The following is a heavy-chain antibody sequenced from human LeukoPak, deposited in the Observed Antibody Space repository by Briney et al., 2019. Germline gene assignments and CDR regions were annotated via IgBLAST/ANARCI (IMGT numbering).Heavy chain of an antibody. CDR2: IYHSGST. CDR1: GYSISSGYY. CDR3: ARAFLYGSGSYHDYYYYYMDV. V-gene: IGHV4-38-2*02. J-gene: IGHJ6*03. Sequence: PSETLSLTCTVSGYSISSGYYWGWIRQPPGKGLEWIGSIYHSGSTYYNPSLKSRVTISVDTSKNQFSLKLSSVTAADTAVYYCARAFLYGSGSYHDYYYYYMDVWGKGTTVTVSS. D-gene: IGHD3-10*01.